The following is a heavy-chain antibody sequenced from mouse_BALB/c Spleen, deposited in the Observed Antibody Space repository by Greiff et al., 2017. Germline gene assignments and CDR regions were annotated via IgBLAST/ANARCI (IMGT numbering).Heavy chain of an antibody. CDR2: IYPGDGST. CDR1: GYTFTSYY. J-gene: IGHJ4*01. V-gene: IGHV1S56*01. CDR3: ARQGFITTMDY. D-gene: IGHD1-2*01. Sequence: QVQLQQSGPELVKPGASVKMSCKASGYTFTSYYIHWVKQRPGQGLEWIGWIYPGDGSTKYNEKFKGKTTLTADKSSSTAYMLLSSLTSEDSAIYFCARQGFITTMDYWGQGTSVTVSS.